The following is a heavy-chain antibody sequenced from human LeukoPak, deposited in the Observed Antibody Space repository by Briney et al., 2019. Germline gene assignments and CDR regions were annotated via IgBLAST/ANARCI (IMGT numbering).Heavy chain of an antibody. CDR3: ARVGCSGGSCYYN. CDR2: RKEDGSEK. Sequence: GRSLRLSCAASGFTFSSYWMSWVRQAPGKGLEWVANRKEDGSEKYYVDSVKGRFTISRDNAKNSLYLQMNSLRDEDTAVYYCARVGCSGGSCYYNWGQGTLVTVSS. V-gene: IGHV3-7*05. J-gene: IGHJ4*02. D-gene: IGHD2-15*01. CDR1: GFTFSSYW.